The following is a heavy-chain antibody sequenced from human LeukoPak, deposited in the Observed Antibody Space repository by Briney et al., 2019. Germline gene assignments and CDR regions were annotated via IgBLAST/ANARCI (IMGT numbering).Heavy chain of an antibody. D-gene: IGHD3-22*01. V-gene: IGHV1-46*01. J-gene: IGHJ4*02. CDR1: GYTFTNYY. CDR3: ARSSAYYSDFDS. CDR2: INPSGGTT. Sequence: ASVKVSCKAFGYTFTNYYIHWVRQAPGQGLERMGIINPSGGTTTYAQKFQGRVTMTSDSSTSTVHMELISLRSEDTAVYYCARSSAYYSDFDSWGQGTLVTVPS.